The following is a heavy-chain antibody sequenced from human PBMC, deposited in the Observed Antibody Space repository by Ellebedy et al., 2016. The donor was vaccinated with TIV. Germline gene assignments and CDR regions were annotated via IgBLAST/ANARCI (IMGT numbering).Heavy chain of an antibody. CDR1: GFTFHGYW. J-gene: IGHJ6*02. Sequence: GESLKISXAASGFTFHGYWITWVRQAPGKGLECVANINQDGSQKYYVDSVTGRFTVSRDNAKNSLYLQLNNLRTEDTAIYCCARGAARGIYYYYGMDVWGQGTTVTVSS. V-gene: IGHV3-7*01. CDR2: INQDGSQK. CDR3: ARGAARGIYYYYGMDV. D-gene: IGHD6-25*01.